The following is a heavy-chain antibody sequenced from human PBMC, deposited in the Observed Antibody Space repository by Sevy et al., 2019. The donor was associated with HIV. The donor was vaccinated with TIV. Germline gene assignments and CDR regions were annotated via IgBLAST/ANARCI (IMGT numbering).Heavy chain of an antibody. Sequence: GGSLRLSCAASGFTFSSYAFHWVRQAPGKGLEWVAVISFDGRKTDYANSVKGRFTISKDNSKNTLHLRMSRLRGDDTAVYYCARDLRVDLDYSGQGTMVTVSS. CDR2: ISFDGRKT. V-gene: IGHV3-30*04. CDR1: GFTFSSYA. J-gene: IGHJ4*02. CDR3: ARDLRVDLDY.